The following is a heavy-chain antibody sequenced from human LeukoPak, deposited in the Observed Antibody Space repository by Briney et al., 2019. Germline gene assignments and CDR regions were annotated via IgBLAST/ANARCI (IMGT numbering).Heavy chain of an antibody. D-gene: IGHD1-26*01. CDR1: GGSISSYY. CDR3: ASGAYSYYYMDV. Sequence: SETLSLTCTVSGGSISSYYWGWIRQPPGKGLEWIGSIYYSESTYYNPSLKSRVTISVDTSKNQFSLKLSSVTAADTAVYYCASGAYSYYYMDVWGKGTTVTISS. V-gene: IGHV4-39*07. J-gene: IGHJ6*03. CDR2: IYYSEST.